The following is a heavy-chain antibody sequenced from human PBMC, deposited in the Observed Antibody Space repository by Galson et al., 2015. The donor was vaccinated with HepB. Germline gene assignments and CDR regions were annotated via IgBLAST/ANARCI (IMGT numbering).Heavy chain of an antibody. CDR1: GFTFSSYA. J-gene: IGHJ6*03. V-gene: IGHV3-23*01. CDR2: ISGSGGST. CDR3: AKSRSIDYYYYMDV. Sequence: SLRLSCAASGFTFSSYAMSWVRQAPGKGLEWVSAISGSGGSTYYADSVKGRFTISRDNSKNTLYLQMNSLRAEDTAVYYCAKSRSIDYYYYMDVWGKGTTVTVSS. D-gene: IGHD2-2*01.